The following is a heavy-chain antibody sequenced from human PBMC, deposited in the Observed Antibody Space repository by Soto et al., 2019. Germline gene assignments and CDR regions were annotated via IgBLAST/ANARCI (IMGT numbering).Heavy chain of an antibody. D-gene: IGHD3-10*01. CDR3: TRHSGKGWFGELFPYYYGMDV. J-gene: IGHJ6*02. CDR2: IRSKANSYAT. Sequence: GGSLRLSCAASGFTFSGSAMHWVRQASGKGLEWVGRIRSKANSYATAYAASVKGRFTISRDDSKNTAYLQMNSLKTEDTAVYYCTRHSGKGWFGELFPYYYGMDVWGQGTTVTVSS. CDR1: GFTFSGSA. V-gene: IGHV3-73*01.